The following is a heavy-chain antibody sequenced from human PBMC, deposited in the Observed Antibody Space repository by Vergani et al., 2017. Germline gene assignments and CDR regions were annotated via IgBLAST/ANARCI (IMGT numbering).Heavy chain of an antibody. CDR1: GFTFSGSA. CDR2: IRSKANSYAT. Sequence: EVQLVESGGGLVQPGGSLKLSCAASGFTFSGSAMHWVRQASGKGLEWVGRIRSKANSYATAYAASVKGRFTISRDNSKNTLYLQMNSLRAEDTAVYYCSKDRIQRRRKSSAGEIDIWGQGTMVTVSS. J-gene: IGHJ3*02. D-gene: IGHD3-10*01. V-gene: IGHV3-73*02. CDR3: SKDRIQRRRKSSAGEIDI.